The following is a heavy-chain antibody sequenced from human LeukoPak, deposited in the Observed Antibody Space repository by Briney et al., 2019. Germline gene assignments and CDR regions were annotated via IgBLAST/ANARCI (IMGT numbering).Heavy chain of an antibody. Sequence: GGSLRLSCAASGVTFRSYWMSWVRQAPGKGLEWVANIKPDGSEKHYVDSVKGRLTIARDNAKNSLYLQMNSLRAEDTAVYYCARGDYYGSGTYYHDAFDIWGQGTMVTVSS. CDR3: ARGDYYGSGTYYHDAFDI. CDR1: GVTFRSYW. CDR2: IKPDGSEK. V-gene: IGHV3-7*03. J-gene: IGHJ3*02. D-gene: IGHD3-10*01.